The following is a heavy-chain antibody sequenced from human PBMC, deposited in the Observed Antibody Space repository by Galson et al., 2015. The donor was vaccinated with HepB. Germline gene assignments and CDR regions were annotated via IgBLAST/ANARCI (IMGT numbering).Heavy chain of an antibody. CDR2: ISSSSSYI. J-gene: IGHJ4*02. CDR1: GFTFSSYS. CDR3: ARARGGDYVFDY. V-gene: IGHV3-21*01. Sequence: SLRLSCAASGFTFSSYSMNWVRQAPGKGLEWVSSISSSSSYIYYADSVKGRFTISRDNAKNSLYLQMNSLRAEDTAVYYCARARGGDYVFDYWGQGTLVTVSS. D-gene: IGHD4-17*01.